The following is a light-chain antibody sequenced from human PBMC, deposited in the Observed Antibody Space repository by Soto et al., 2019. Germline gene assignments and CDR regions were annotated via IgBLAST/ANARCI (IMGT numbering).Light chain of an antibody. CDR2: DAS. V-gene: IGKV3-11*01. CDR3: QQYGRLPIT. J-gene: IGKJ5*01. Sequence: EIVLTQSPATLSLSPGAIATLFFRASQSVSSYFAWYQQKPGQAPRLLIYDASNRATGIPARFSGSGSGTDFTLTISRVEPEDFGVYFCQQYGRLPITFGQGTRLEIK. CDR1: QSVSSY.